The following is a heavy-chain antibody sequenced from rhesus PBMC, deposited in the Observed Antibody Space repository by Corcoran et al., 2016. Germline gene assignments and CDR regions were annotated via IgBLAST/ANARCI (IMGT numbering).Heavy chain of an antibody. CDR2: IYGSGRST. D-gene: IGHD3-34*01. CDR1: GDSISASYY. CDR3: ASTREPPGEVIIGNFDY. Sequence: QVQLQESGPGLVKPSETLSLTCAVSGDSISASYYWSWIRQPPGQGLEWMGRIYGSGRSTNDTPSLKSRVTISRDTSKNQFSLRLSAVTAADTAVYYCASTREPPGEVIIGNFDYWGQGVLVTVSS. V-gene: IGHV4-92*01. J-gene: IGHJ4*01.